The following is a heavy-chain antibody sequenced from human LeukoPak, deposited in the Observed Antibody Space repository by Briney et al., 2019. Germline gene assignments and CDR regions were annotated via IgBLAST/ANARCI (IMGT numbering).Heavy chain of an antibody. Sequence: GASVKVSCKASGYTFTSYDINWVRQATGQGLEWMGWMNPNSGNTGYAQKFQGRVTMTRNTSISTAYMELSSLRSDDTAVYYCARGESITMVRGVMPPCYYYGMDVWGQGTTVTVSS. CDR2: MNPNSGNT. CDR3: ARGESITMVRGVMPPCYYYGMDV. D-gene: IGHD3-10*01. J-gene: IGHJ6*02. CDR1: GYTFTSYD. V-gene: IGHV1-8*01.